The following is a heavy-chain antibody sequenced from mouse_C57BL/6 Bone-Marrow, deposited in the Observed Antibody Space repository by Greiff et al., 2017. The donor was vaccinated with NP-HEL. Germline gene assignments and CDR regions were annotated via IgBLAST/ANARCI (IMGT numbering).Heavy chain of an antibody. V-gene: IGHV1-69*01. CDR1: GYTFTSYW. CDR2: IDPSDSYT. CDR3: ARDDGSIYWYFDV. D-gene: IGHD1-1*01. J-gene: IGHJ1*03. Sequence: QVQLQQPGAELVMPGASVKLSCKASGYTFTSYWMHWVKQRPGQGLEWIGEIDPSDSYTNYNQKFKGKATLTVDKSSSTAYMQLSSLTSEDSAVYYCARDDGSIYWYFDVWGTGTTVTVSS.